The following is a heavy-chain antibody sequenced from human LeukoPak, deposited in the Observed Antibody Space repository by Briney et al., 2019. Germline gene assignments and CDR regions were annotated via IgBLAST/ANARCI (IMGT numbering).Heavy chain of an antibody. CDR3: ARDGEWTRDYYYGMDV. Sequence: ASVKVSCKASGYTFTSYGISWVRQAPGQGLEWMGWISAYNGNTNYAQKLQGRVTMTTDTSTSTAYMELRSLRSDDTAVYYCARDGEWTRDYYYGMDVWGQGTTVTVYS. J-gene: IGHJ6*02. V-gene: IGHV1-18*01. D-gene: IGHD3-3*01. CDR2: ISAYNGNT. CDR1: GYTFTSYG.